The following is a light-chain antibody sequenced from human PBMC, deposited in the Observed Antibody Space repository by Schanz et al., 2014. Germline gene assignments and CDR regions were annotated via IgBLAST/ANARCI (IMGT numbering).Light chain of an antibody. Sequence: EIVMTQSPATLSVSPGERATLSCRASQSVSSNLARYQQKPGQAPRLLIYGASTRATGIPARFSGSGSGTEFTLTISSLQSEDFAVYYCQQYNNWLTTFGQGTRVEIK. J-gene: IGKJ1*01. V-gene: IGKV3-15*01. CDR3: QQYNNWLTT. CDR1: QSVSSN. CDR2: GAS.